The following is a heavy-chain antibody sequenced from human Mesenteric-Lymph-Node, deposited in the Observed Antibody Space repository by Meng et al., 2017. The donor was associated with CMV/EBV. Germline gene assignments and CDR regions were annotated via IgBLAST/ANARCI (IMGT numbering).Heavy chain of an antibody. CDR3: AKANQYYDYWSGTTTGGFYLDY. Sequence: GGSLRLSCTTSGFIFSSYSMNWVRQAPGKGLEWVSSISGGGSTYYADSVKGRFTISRDNSKDTLYLEMNTLRDEDTAVYYCAKANQYYDYWSGTTTGGFYLDYWGQGTQVTVSS. D-gene: IGHD3-3*01. CDR1: GFIFSSYS. J-gene: IGHJ4*02. V-gene: IGHV3-21*01. CDR2: ISGGGST.